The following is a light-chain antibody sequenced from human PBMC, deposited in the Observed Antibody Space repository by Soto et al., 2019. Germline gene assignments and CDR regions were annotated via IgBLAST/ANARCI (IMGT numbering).Light chain of an antibody. CDR3: SSYTSSSTPYDV. Sequence: QSALTQPASVSGSPGQSVTISCTGTSSDVGGYNYVSWYQQHPGKAPQLMIYEVSNRPSGVSNRFSGSKSGNTASLTISGLQAEDEADYYCSSYTSSSTPYDVFGTGTKVTVL. CDR2: EVS. CDR1: SSDVGGYNY. J-gene: IGLJ1*01. V-gene: IGLV2-14*01.